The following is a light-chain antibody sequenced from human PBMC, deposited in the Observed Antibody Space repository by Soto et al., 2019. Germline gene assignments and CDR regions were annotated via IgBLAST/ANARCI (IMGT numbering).Light chain of an antibody. Sequence: EIVLTQSPGTLSLSPGERATLSCRASQTVNNGYLAWYQQNLGQAPRLLIYGASTRATGIPDRFSGSGSGTEFTLTINSLQSDDFGIYYCQQYANNPWTFGQGTKVEIK. CDR3: QQYANNPWT. V-gene: IGKV3-20*01. CDR1: QTVNNGY. CDR2: GAS. J-gene: IGKJ1*01.